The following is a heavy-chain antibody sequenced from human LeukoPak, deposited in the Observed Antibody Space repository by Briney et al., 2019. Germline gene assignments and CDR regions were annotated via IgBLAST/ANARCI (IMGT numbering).Heavy chain of an antibody. V-gene: IGHV1-2*02. CDR2: INPNSGGA. Sequence: ASVKVSCKASGYTFTGYYMHWVRQAPGQGLEWMGWINPNSGGASSAQKFQGRVTMTRDTSLSTAYMELGRLASDDTAIYYCARLTEEAPRVTAPYFDYWGQGTLVTVSS. CDR3: ARLTEEAPRVTAPYFDY. CDR1: GYTFTGYY. J-gene: IGHJ4*02. D-gene: IGHD2-21*02.